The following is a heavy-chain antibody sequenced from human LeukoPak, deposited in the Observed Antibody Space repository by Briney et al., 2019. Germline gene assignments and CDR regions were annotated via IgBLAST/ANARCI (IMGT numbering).Heavy chain of an antibody. D-gene: IGHD2-2*01. CDR1: GFTFSSYA. V-gene: IGHV3-23*01. CDR2: ISGSGGST. CDR3: AKGVIAVPAATLAFDV. J-gene: IGHJ3*01. Sequence: PGGSLRLSCAASGFTFSSYAMSRVRQAPGKGLEWVSAISGSGGSTYYADFVKGRFTISRDNSKNTLYLQMNSLRAEDTAVYYCAKGVIAVPAATLAFDVWGQGTMVTVSS.